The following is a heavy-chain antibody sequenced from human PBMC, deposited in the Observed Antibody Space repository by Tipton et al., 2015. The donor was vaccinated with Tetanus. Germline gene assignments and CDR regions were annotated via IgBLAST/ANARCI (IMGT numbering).Heavy chain of an antibody. CDR2: MYSGGDT. CDR3: VRDGGSSGWLAY. D-gene: IGHD6-19*01. V-gene: IGHV3-53*01. J-gene: IGHJ4*02. Sequence: LSLTCTVSGASISDKKYYWGWIRQAPGKGLEWVSVMYSGGDTYYVDSVKGRFSISRDNAKNTLYLQMDSLRVEDTAVYYCVRDGGSSGWLAYWGQGTLVTVSS. CDR1: GASISDKKYY.